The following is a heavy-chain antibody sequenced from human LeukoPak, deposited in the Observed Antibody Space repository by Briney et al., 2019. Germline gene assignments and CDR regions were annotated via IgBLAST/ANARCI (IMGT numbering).Heavy chain of an antibody. CDR3: ATPISSCSNSLYNWFDP. Sequence: GGSLRLSCAASGFTFSSYEMNWVRQAPGKRLEWVSSISDSGVSTYYADSVKGRFTISRDNSKNTLYLYMDSLRAEDTAVYYCATPISSCSNSLYNWFDPWGQGTLVTVSS. J-gene: IGHJ5*02. CDR1: GFTFSSYE. D-gene: IGHD4-23*01. V-gene: IGHV3-23*01. CDR2: ISDSGVST.